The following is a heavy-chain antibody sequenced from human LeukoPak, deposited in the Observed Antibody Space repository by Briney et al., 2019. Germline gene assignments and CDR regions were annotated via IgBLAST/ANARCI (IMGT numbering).Heavy chain of an antibody. J-gene: IGHJ5*02. D-gene: IGHD3-10*01. CDR1: GFTFSTYS. V-gene: IGHV3-21*01. CDR2: ISDDSNYI. Sequence: GGSLRLSCAASGFTFSTYSGNWIRQAPGKGLEWVSSISDDSNYIFYADSVKGRFTISRDNAKNSLYLQMNSLTAADTAVYYCARGRLWYYYGSGTYNWFDPWGQGTLVTVSS. CDR3: ARGRLWYYYGSGTYNWFDP.